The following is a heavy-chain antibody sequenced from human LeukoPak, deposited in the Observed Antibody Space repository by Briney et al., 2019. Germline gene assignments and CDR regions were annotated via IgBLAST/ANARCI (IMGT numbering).Heavy chain of an antibody. J-gene: IGHJ3*01. CDR2: ISTDSRYI. D-gene: IGHD2-2*03. V-gene: IGHV3-21*01. CDR1: GFTFSSYS. CDR3: ARVFGYCSSSACYAASDL. Sequence: GGSLRLSCAASGFTFSSYSLTRVRQAPGKGLEWVSDISTDSRYIYYADSVQGRFTISRDNAQRSLYLQMNSLRVEDTAVYYCARVFGYCSSSACYAASDLWGQGTTVTVSS.